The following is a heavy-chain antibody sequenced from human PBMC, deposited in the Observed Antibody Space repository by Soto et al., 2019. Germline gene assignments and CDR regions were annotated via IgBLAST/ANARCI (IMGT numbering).Heavy chain of an antibody. CDR1: GDSFTSYW. CDR3: ARGLSVFDY. Sequence: XESLTISCKGSGDSFTSYWIGWVRQMPGKGLEWMGVIYPADSDTRYSPSFQGQVTISVDKSISTAYLQWRSLKASDTAMYYCARGLSVFDYWGQGTLVTVSS. CDR2: IYPADSDT. V-gene: IGHV5-51*01. J-gene: IGHJ4*02. D-gene: IGHD3-10*01.